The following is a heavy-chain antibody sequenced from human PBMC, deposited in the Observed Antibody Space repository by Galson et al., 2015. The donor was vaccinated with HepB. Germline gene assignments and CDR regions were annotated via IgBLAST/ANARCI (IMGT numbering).Heavy chain of an antibody. J-gene: IGHJ6*02. CDR1: GGTFSSYT. CDR3: ARDPRGGHKKGGMDV. CDR2: IIPILGIA. V-gene: IGHV1-69*04. Sequence: SVKVSCKASGGTFSSYTISWVRQAPGQGLEWMGRIIPILGIANYAQKFQGRVTITADKSTSTAYMELSSLRSEDTAVYYCARDPRGGHKKGGMDVWGQGTTVTVSS. D-gene: IGHD2-15*01.